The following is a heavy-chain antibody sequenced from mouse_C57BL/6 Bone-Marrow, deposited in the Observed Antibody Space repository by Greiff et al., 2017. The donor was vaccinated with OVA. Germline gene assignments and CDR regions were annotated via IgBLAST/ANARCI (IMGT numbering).Heavy chain of an antibody. CDR1: GYAFSSSW. J-gene: IGHJ2*01. CDR3: ARGGVPHY. D-gene: IGHD2-14*01. V-gene: IGHV1-82*01. CDR2: IYPGDGDT. Sequence: QVQLQQSGPELVKPGASVKISCKASGYAFSSSWMNWVKQRPGKGLEWIGRIYPGDGDTNYNGKFKGKATLTADKSSSTAYMQLSSLTSEDSAVYFCARGGVPHYWGQGTTLIVSS.